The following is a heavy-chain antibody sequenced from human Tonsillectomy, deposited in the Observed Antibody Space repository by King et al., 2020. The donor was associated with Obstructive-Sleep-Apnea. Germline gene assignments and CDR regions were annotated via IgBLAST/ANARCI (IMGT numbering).Heavy chain of an antibody. V-gene: IGHV4-59*01. J-gene: IGHJ6*02. Sequence: QLQESGPGLVKPSETLSLTCTVSGGSISSYYWSWIRQPPGKGLEWIGYIYYSGSTNYNPSLKSRVTITVDTSKNQFSLKLSSVTAADTAVYYCARDRGSGSYYMPYYYYYYGIDVWGQGTTVTVSS. CDR1: GGSISSYY. CDR3: ARDRGSGSYYMPYYYYYYGIDV. CDR2: IYYSGST. D-gene: IGHD1-26*01.